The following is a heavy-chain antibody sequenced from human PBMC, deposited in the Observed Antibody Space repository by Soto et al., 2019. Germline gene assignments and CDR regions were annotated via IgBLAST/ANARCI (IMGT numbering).Heavy chain of an antibody. CDR3: AIGPYLILGTITPPIDD. D-gene: IGHD1-26*01. V-gene: IGHV3-7*05. J-gene: IGHJ4*02. CDR2: IKQDGSEK. CDR1: GFTFSSYW. Sequence: GGSLRLSCAASGFTFSSYWMSWVRQAPGKGLEWVANIKQDGSEKYYVDSVKGRFTISRDNAKNSLYLQMNSLRAEDTAVYYWAIGPYLILGTITPPIDDWGLGTLVTVSS.